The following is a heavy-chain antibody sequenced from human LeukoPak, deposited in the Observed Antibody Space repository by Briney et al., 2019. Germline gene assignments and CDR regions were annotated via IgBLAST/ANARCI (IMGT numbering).Heavy chain of an antibody. J-gene: IGHJ4*02. CDR3: ARLERDILTGYLKFDY. CDR1: GGSISSSNYY. D-gene: IGHD3-9*01. CDR2: IHESGRT. Sequence: SETLSLTCTVSGGSISSSNYYWGWIRQPPGKGLEWIGEIHESGRTNYSPSLKSRVTFSVDKSRNQVSLRLNSVTAADTAVYYCARLERDILTGYLKFDYWGQGILVTVSS. V-gene: IGHV4-39*07.